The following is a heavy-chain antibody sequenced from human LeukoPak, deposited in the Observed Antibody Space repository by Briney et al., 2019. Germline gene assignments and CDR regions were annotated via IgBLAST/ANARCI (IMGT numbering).Heavy chain of an antibody. CDR2: IRYDGSDE. Sequence: GGSLRLTCAASGFTFSNFGMHWVRQAPGKGLEWVAFIRYDGSDEYYADSVKGRFTISRDNSRNTLYLQMNSLRADDTALYYCAKNEVWWLPDSWGQGTLVTVSS. J-gene: IGHJ4*02. CDR3: AKNEVWWLPDS. V-gene: IGHV3-30*02. CDR1: GFTFSNFG. D-gene: IGHD5-12*01.